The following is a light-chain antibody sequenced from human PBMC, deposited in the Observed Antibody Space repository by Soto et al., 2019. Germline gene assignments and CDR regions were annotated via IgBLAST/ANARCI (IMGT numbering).Light chain of an antibody. V-gene: IGKV1-5*01. CDR2: DVS. Sequence: DIQMTQSPSTLSASVGDRVTITCGASQTISSWLAWYQQKPGKAPKLLIYDVSTLESGVPSRFSGSGSGTEFTLTISSLQPDDFATYYCQHYNSYSEAFGQGTNVDIK. J-gene: IGKJ1*01. CDR1: QTISSW. CDR3: QHYNSYSEA.